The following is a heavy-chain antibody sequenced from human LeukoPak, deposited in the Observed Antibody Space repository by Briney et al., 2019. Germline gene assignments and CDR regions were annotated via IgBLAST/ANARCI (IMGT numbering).Heavy chain of an antibody. Sequence: GGSLRLSCTASGFTFGDYAMSWFRQAPGKGLEWVGFIRSKAYGGTTEYAASVKGGFTISRDDSKSVAYLQMNSLKTEDTAVYYCTRDGYSSGWYPYAGSFQHWGQGTLVTVSS. CDR2: IRSKAYGGTT. D-gene: IGHD6-19*01. J-gene: IGHJ1*01. CDR3: TRDGYSSGWYPYAGSFQH. V-gene: IGHV3-49*03. CDR1: GFTFGDYA.